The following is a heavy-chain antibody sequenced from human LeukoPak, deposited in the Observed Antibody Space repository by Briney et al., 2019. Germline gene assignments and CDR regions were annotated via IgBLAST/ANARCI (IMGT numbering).Heavy chain of an antibody. V-gene: IGHV3-49*03. CDR1: GFTFGDYV. Sequence: GGSLRLSCSASGFTFGDYVMSWFRQAPGKGLEWVGFIRNKAFGETTQYAAPVKGRFTISRDDSKNIAYLQMNSLKTEDTAVYFCTRERALYGSGKDFDFWGQGTLVTVSS. D-gene: IGHD3-10*01. J-gene: IGHJ4*02. CDR2: IRNKAFGETT. CDR3: TRERALYGSGKDFDF.